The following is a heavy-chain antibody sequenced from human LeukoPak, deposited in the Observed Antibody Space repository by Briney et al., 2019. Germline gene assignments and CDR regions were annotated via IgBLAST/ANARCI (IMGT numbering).Heavy chain of an antibody. CDR3: ARDRVGSIVFDN. V-gene: IGHV3-23*01. J-gene: IGHJ4*02. CDR1: GLTFNNYV. CDR2: ISTSGEKT. Sequence: GGSLRLSCAASGLTFNNYVMSWVRQAPGKGPEWVSAISTSGEKTFYANSVKGRFTISRDNSENTLYLQMNSLRAEDTAVYYCARDRVGSIVFDNWGEGTLVSVSS. D-gene: IGHD2-15*01.